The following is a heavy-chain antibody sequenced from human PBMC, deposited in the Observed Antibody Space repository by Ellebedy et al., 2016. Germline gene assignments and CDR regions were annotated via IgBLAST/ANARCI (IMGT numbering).Heavy chain of an antibody. D-gene: IGHD2-21*01. J-gene: IGHJ6*02. CDR2: IYHRGST. Sequence: SETLSLTCAVSGGSISSGGYSWSWIRQPPGKGLEWIGYIYHRGSTYYNPSLKSRVTISVDSFKNQFSLKLSSVTAADTAVYYCARRNCGGDCYGMDVWGQGTTVTVSS. CDR1: GGSISSGGYS. CDR3: ARRNCGGDCYGMDV. V-gene: IGHV4-30-2*01.